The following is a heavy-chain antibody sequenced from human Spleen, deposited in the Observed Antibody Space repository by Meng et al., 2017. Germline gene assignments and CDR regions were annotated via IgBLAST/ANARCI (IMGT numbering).Heavy chain of an antibody. CDR1: GDSISSSGYY. V-gene: IGHV4-39*07. D-gene: IGHD3-9*01. Sequence: SETLSLTCTVSGDSISSSGYYWGWIRQPPGKGLEWVGSVYYGGTTYYNPSLKSRVTISVDASKNQFSLKLSSVTAADTAVFYCARGAYYDILTGYHSYGYFFDYWGQGTLVTVSS. CDR2: VYYGGTT. J-gene: IGHJ4*02. CDR3: ARGAYYDILTGYHSYGYFFDY.